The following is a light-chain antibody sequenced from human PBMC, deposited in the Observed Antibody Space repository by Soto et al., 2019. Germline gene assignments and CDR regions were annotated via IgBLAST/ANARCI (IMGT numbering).Light chain of an antibody. CDR3: QQYYSFPT. V-gene: IGKV1-5*01. J-gene: IGKJ5*01. CDR1: QSIKSW. Sequence: DIQMTQSPSTLSASVGDRVTITCRASQSIKSWLAWYQQKPGTAPKLLIYDASTLESGVPSRFSGSRSGTEFTLTISSLQPDDFATYYCQQYYSFPTFGQGTRLEIK. CDR2: DAS.